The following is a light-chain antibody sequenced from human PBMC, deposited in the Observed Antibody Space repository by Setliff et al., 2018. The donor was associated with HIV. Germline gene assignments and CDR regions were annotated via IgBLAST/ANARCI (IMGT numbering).Light chain of an antibody. Sequence: QSVLTQPASVSGSPGQSITISCTGTSGDVGRYNLVSWYQQPPGKPPKLMIYQYSKRPSGVYNRFSCSKSGNTASLTISGLQAEDEADYYCSSNTGSNAYVFGSGTKVTVL. CDR2: QYS. J-gene: IGLJ1*01. CDR3: SSNTGSNAYV. CDR1: SGDVGRYNL. V-gene: IGLV2-23*01.